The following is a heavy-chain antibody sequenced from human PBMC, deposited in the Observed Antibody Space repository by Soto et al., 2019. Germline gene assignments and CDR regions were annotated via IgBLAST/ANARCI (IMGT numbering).Heavy chain of an antibody. CDR2: ISSSSGHI. CDR3: TRHWLATREFDY. D-gene: IGHD1-26*01. Sequence: GGSLRLSCAASGFTFSSYSMNWVRQAPGKGLEWDSSISSSSGHIYYADSLKGRFTISRDNAKSSLYLQMNSLRAEDTAVYYCTRHWLATREFDYWGQGTLVTVPQ. J-gene: IGHJ4*02. CDR1: GFTFSSYS. V-gene: IGHV3-21*01.